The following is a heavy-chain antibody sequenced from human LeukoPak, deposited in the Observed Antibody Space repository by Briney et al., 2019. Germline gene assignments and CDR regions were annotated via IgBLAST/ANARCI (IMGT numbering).Heavy chain of an antibody. CDR3: ATSTYYYDSSGYYYVAFDI. Sequence: SETLSLTCAVYGGSFSGYYWSWIRQPPGKGLEWIGYIYYSGSTNYNPSLKSRVTISVDTSKNQFSLKLSSVTAADTAVYYCATSTYYYDSSGYYYVAFDIWGQGTMVTVSS. D-gene: IGHD3-22*01. J-gene: IGHJ3*02. V-gene: IGHV4-59*01. CDR2: IYYSGST. CDR1: GGSFSGYY.